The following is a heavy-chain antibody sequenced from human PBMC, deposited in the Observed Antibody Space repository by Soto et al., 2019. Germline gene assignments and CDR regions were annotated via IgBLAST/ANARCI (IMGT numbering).Heavy chain of an antibody. D-gene: IGHD3-3*01. CDR1: GYTFTSYY. CDR3: AREHTIFGVVAPYGMDV. CDR2: INPSGGRK. J-gene: IGHJ6*02. Sequence: ASVKVSCKASGYTFTSYYMHWVRQAPGQGLEWMGIINPSGGRKSYAKKFQGRVTMPRDTSTSSVYLELSSLRSEDTAFFYCAREHTIFGVVAPYGMDVWGQGTTVTVSS. V-gene: IGHV1-46*01.